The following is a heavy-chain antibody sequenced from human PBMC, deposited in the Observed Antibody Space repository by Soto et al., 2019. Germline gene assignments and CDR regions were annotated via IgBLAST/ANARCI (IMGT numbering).Heavy chain of an antibody. D-gene: IGHD1-26*01. J-gene: IGHJ3*02. CDR1: GGSISNYY. CDR2: IYYSGST. CDR3: ARDSGSGSYPDAFDI. V-gene: IGHV4-59*01. Sequence: SETLSLTCTVSGGSISNYYWSWIRQPPGRGLEWIGHIYYSGSTNYNPSLKSRVTISVDTSKNQFSLKLSSVTAADTAVYYCARDSGSGSYPDAFDIWGQGTMVTVSS.